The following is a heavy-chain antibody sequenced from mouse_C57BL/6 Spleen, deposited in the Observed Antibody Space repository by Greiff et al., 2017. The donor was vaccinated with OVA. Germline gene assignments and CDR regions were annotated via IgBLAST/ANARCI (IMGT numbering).Heavy chain of an antibody. D-gene: IGHD1-1*01. J-gene: IGHJ2*01. CDR2: IYPRSGNT. Sequence: QVQLKQSGAELARPGASVKLSCKASGYTFTSYGISWVKQRPGQGLEWIGEIYPRSGNTYYNEKFKGKATLTADKSSSTAYMELRSLTSEDSAVYFCARYSGTLLDDWGQGTTLTVSS. V-gene: IGHV1-81*01. CDR1: GYTFTSYG. CDR3: ARYSGTLLDD.